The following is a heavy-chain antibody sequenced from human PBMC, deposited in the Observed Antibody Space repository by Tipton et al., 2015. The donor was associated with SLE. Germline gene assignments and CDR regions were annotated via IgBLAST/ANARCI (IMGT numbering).Heavy chain of an antibody. V-gene: IGHV3-74*01. D-gene: IGHD3-16*01. CDR1: GFTFSRYW. CDR3: ARGPRGIYYFDY. Sequence: SLRLSCAASGFTFSRYWMHWVRQSPGKGLVWVSRINSDGSNTNYADFVKGRFTISRDNAKNTLYLQMNSLRAEDTAIYYCARGPRGIYYFDYWGRGTLVTVSS. CDR2: INSDGSNT. J-gene: IGHJ4*02.